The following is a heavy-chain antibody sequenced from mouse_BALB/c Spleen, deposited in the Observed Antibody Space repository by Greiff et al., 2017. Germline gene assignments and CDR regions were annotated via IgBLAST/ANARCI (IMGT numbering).Heavy chain of an antibody. V-gene: IGHV5-6-5*01. CDR1: GFTFSSYA. CDR2: ISSGGST. D-gene: IGHD2-4*01. J-gene: IGHJ3*01. CDR3: GRRGDYDGFAY. Sequence: EVMLVESGGGLVKPGGSLKLSCAASGFTFSSYAMSWVRQTPEKRLEWVASISSGGSTYYPDSVKGRFTIFRDNARNILYLQMSSLRSEDTAMYYCGRRGDYDGFAYGGQGTLVTVSA.